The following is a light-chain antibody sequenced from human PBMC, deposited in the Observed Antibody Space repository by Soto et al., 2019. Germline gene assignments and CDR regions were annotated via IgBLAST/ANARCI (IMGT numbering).Light chain of an antibody. V-gene: IGKV3-11*01. J-gene: IGKJ2*01. CDR2: DAS. CDR1: QSVSSY. Sequence: EIVLTQSPATLSLSPGERATLSCRASQSVSSYLAWYQQKPGQPPRLLIYDASNRTTGIPARFSGSGSGTDFTLTISSLEPEDFAVYYCQQRSDWPRGYTFGQGTKLEIK. CDR3: QQRSDWPRGYT.